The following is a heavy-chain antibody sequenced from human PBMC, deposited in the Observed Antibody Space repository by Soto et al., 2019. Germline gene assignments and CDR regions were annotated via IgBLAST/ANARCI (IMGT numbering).Heavy chain of an antibody. V-gene: IGHV3-48*01. D-gene: IGHD2-15*01. CDR2: ISSSSSTI. J-gene: IGHJ4*02. CDR3: AREGVYCSGGSCYYFDY. CDR1: GFTFSSYS. Sequence: GGSLRLSCAASGFTFSSYSMNWVRQAPGKGLEWVSYISSSSSTIYYADSVKGRFTISRDNAKNSLYLQMNSLRAEDTAVYYCAREGVYCSGGSCYYFDYWGQGTLVTVSS.